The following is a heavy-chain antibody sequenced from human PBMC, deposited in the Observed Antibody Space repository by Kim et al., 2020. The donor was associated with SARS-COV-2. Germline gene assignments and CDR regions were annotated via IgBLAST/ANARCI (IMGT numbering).Heavy chain of an antibody. Sequence: YAVSVNGRFTISRDNSKNTLSLQMNGLRAEDTAVYYWARGLRGNYYYMDVWGKGTTVTVSS. V-gene: IGHV3-30*01. J-gene: IGHJ6*03. D-gene: IGHD3-16*01. CDR3: ARGLRGNYYYMDV.